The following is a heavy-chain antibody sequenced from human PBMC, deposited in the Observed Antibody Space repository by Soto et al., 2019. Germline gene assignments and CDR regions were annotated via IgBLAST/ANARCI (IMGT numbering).Heavy chain of an antibody. Sequence: GASVKVSCKASGYTFTSYAMHWVRQAPGQRLEWMGWINAGNGNTKYSQEFQGRVTITRDTSASTAYMELSSLRSEDTAVYYCARGIIAVAGTVAFDIWGQGTMVTVS. D-gene: IGHD6-19*01. CDR1: GYTFTSYA. J-gene: IGHJ3*02. CDR3: ARGIIAVAGTVAFDI. V-gene: IGHV1-3*01. CDR2: INAGNGNT.